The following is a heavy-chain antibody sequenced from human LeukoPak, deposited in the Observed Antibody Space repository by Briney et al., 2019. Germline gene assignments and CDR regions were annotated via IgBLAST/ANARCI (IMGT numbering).Heavy chain of an antibody. Sequence: GGSLRLSCAASGFTFDDYAMHWVRQTPGKGLEWVSGISWNSGSIDYADSVKGRFTMSRDNAKNSLYLQMNSLRAEDTAVYYCARVVTGFYVRKAFDIWGQGTMVTVSS. CDR3: ARVVTGFYVRKAFDI. CDR2: ISWNSGSI. D-gene: IGHD1-20*01. V-gene: IGHV3-9*01. CDR1: GFTFDDYA. J-gene: IGHJ3*02.